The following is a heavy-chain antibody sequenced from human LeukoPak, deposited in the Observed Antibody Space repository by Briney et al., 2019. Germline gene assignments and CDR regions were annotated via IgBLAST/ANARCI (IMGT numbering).Heavy chain of an antibody. J-gene: IGHJ4*02. CDR2: IYSGGST. CDR1: GFTVSSNY. D-gene: IGHD4-17*01. V-gene: IGHV3-66*01. CDR3: AREDYGDYDAYY. Sequence: GGSLRLSCAASGFTVSSNYMSWVRQAPGKGLEWVSVIYSGGSTYYADSVKGRFTISRDNSKNTLYLQMNSLRAEDTAVYYCAREDYGDYDAYYWGQGTLVTVSS.